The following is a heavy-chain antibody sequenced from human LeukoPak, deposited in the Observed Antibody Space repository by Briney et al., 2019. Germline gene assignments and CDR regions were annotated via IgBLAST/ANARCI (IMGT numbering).Heavy chain of an antibody. V-gene: IGHV1-18*01. J-gene: IGHJ4*02. Sequence: ASVKVSCKASGYTFTSYGISWVRQAPGQGLEWMGWISAYNGNTNYAQKLQGRVTMTTDTSTSTAYMELRSLRSDDTAVYYCAKFHQHRPTLNYGGKETLSPSPQ. CDR2: ISAYNGNT. D-gene: IGHD2-2*01. CDR3: AKFHQHRPTLNY. CDR1: GYTFTSYG.